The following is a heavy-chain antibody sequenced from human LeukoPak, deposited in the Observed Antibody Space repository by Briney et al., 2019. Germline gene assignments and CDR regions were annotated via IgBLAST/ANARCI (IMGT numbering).Heavy chain of an antibody. V-gene: IGHV1-2*06. CDR1: GYTFTGYY. J-gene: IGHJ4*02. CDR2: INPNSGGT. CDR3: ARATLSDYYFNY. Sequence: ASVKVSCKASGYTFTGYYMHWVRQAPGQGLEWMGRINPNSGGTNYAQKFQGRVTMTRDTSISTAYMELSSLRSEDTAVYFCARATLSDYYFNYWGQGTLVTVSS.